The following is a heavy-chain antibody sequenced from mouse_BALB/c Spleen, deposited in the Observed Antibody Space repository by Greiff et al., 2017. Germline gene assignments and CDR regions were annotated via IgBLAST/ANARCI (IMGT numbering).Heavy chain of an antibody. CDR1: GYSITSGYY. J-gene: IGHJ2*01. CDR3: ARWYGYYFDY. D-gene: IGHD2-10*02. Sequence: VQLQQSGPGLVKPSQSLSLTCSVTGYSITSGYYWNWIRQFPGNKLEWMGYISYDGSNNYNPSLKNRISITRDTSKNQFFLKLNSVTTEDTATYYCARWYGYYFDYWGQGTTLTVSS. CDR2: ISYDGSN. V-gene: IGHV3-6*02.